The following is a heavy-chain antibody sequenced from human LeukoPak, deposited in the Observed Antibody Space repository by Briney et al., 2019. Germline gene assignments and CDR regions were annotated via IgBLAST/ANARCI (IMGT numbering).Heavy chain of an antibody. D-gene: IGHD6-13*01. Sequence: ASVKVSCKASGYTFNCYYMHWVRQAPGQGLEWMGWINPNSGDTKYAQKFQGRVTMTRDTSISTAYMELTRLRSDDSAVYYCARGETEETGTRPDAFDIWGEGTMVTVSS. CDR3: ARGETEETGTRPDAFDI. V-gene: IGHV1-2*02. CDR2: INPNSGDT. J-gene: IGHJ3*02. CDR1: GYTFNCYY.